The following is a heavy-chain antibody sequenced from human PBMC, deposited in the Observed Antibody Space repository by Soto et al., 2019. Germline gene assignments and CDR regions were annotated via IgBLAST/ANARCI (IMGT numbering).Heavy chain of an antibody. V-gene: IGHV1-69*06. J-gene: IGHJ2*01. Sequence: QVQLVQSGAEVKKPGPSVKVSCKAPGGTFNSYALTWVRQAPGHGLEWMGGIIPIFRSTNYAQKFQGSVKNTSNRCTSTASMDLTSLRSDVTVVYFCAGVLHPSFGSGWRSIYWDFELWGRGTLVTVSS. D-gene: IGHD6-19*01. CDR2: IIPIFRST. CDR3: AGVLHPSFGSGWRSIYWDFEL. CDR1: GGTFNSYA.